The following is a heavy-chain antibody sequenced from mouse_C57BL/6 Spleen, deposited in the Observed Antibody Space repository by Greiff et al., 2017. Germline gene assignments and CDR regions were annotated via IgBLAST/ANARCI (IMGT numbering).Heavy chain of an antibody. V-gene: IGHV10-3*01. J-gene: IGHJ4*01. CDR1: GFTFNTYA. Sequence: EVQGVESGGGLVQPKGSLKLSCAASGFTFNTYAMHWVRQAPGKGLEWVARIRSNSSNYATYYANTVKGRFTISRDDSQSMLYLQMHSLKTEDTAECYCVRRDGSGYSYAVDYWGQRTSVTVST. CDR2: IRSNSSNYAT. D-gene: IGHD3-2*02. CDR3: VRRDGSGYSYAVDY.